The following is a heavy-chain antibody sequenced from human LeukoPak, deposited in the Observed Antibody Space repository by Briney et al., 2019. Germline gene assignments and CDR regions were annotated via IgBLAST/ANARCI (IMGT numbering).Heavy chain of an antibody. Sequence: PGGSLRLSCAASGITFSRFTMSWVRQAPGKGLEWVSGISDSGGRPYYADSVKGRFTISRDNSKNTLYLQMNGLRAEDTAIYYCATYRRGYHDTNESYYFDYWGQGTLVTVSS. D-gene: IGHD2-8*01. CDR3: ATYRRGYHDTNESYYFDY. CDR2: ISDSGGRP. CDR1: GITFSRFT. J-gene: IGHJ4*02. V-gene: IGHV3-23*01.